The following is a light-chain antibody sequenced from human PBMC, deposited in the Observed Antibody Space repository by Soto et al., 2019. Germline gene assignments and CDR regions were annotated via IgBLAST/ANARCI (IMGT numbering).Light chain of an antibody. V-gene: IGKV2-28*01. CDR3: MHALETPLT. CDR2: LGS. CDR1: QSLLHSNGYNY. Sequence: IVLTQSPLSLPVTPGEPASISCRSSQSLLHSNGYNYLDWYLQKPGQSPQLLIFLGSNRASGVPDRFSGRRSGTDFTLKISRVEGEDVGIYYCMHALETPLTFGGGTKLEIK. J-gene: IGKJ4*02.